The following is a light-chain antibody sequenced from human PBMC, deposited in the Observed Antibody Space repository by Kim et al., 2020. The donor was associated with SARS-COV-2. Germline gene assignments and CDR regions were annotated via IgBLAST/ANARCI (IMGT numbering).Light chain of an antibody. CDR1: SSDVGGFNR. CDR2: EVS. Sequence: QSFAISCHGTSSDVGGFNRVSWYQQPPGAAPKLIVYEVSNRPSGVPDRFSGSKSGNTASLTISGLQAGDEANYYCSSPTGIGTWVFGGGTKVTVL. J-gene: IGLJ3*02. V-gene: IGLV2-18*02. CDR3: SSPTGIGTWV.